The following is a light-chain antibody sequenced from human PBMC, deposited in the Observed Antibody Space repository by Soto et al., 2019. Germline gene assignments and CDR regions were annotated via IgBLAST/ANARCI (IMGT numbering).Light chain of an antibody. V-gene: IGKV3-11*01. Sequence: EIVLTQSPATLSLSPGERATLSCRASQSVSSYLAWYQQKPGHAPRPLIYDASNRATGIPARFSGSGSGTDFTLTISSREPEDFAVYYCQQRSNWPITFGQGTRLEIK. J-gene: IGKJ5*01. CDR3: QQRSNWPIT. CDR2: DAS. CDR1: QSVSSY.